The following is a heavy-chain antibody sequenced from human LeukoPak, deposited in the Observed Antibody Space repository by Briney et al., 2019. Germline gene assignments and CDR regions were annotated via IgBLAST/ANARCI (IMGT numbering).Heavy chain of an antibody. Sequence: GGSLRLSCAASGFTFSSYGMHWVRQAPGKGLEWVSAISGSGGSTYYADSVKGRFTISRDNAKNSLYLQMNSLRAEDTAVYYCARSLGNYYGSPDYWGQGTLVTVSS. V-gene: IGHV3-21*01. CDR1: GFTFSSYG. CDR3: ARSLGNYYGSPDY. D-gene: IGHD3-10*01. CDR2: ISGSGGST. J-gene: IGHJ4*02.